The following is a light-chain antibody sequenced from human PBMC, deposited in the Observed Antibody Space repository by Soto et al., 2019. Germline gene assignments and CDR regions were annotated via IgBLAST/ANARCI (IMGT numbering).Light chain of an antibody. Sequence: EIVLTQSPATLSLSPGERATLSCRASQSVSSYLAWYQQKPGQAPRLLIYDASNRATGIPARFSGSGSGTDFTLTIGSLEPEDFAVYYWQQRSNWGGAFGQGTKVEIK. J-gene: IGKJ1*01. CDR1: QSVSSY. V-gene: IGKV3-11*01. CDR3: QQRSNWGGA. CDR2: DAS.